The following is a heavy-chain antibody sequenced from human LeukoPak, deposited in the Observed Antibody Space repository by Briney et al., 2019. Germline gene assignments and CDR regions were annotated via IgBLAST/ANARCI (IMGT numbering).Heavy chain of an antibody. V-gene: IGHV1-18*01. J-gene: IGHJ5*02. D-gene: IGHD6-13*01. CDR1: GYTFTGYG. CDR3: ARVAYSSSWRAWVPNWFDP. CDR2: ISAYNGNT. Sequence: ASVKVSCKASGYTFTGYGISWVRQAPRQGLEWMGWISAYNGNTNYAQKLQGRVTMTTDTSTSTAYMELRSLRSDDTAVYYCARVAYSSSWRAWVPNWFDPWGQGTLVTVSS.